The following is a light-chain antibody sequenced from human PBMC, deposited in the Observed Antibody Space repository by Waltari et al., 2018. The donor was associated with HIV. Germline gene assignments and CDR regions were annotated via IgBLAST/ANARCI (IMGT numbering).Light chain of an antibody. CDR3: CSYAGSYTFGV. J-gene: IGLJ1*01. CDR1: SSDVGCYNY. V-gene: IGLV2-11*01. Sequence: QSALTQPRSVSGSPGPSVTISCTGTSSDVGCYNYVSCYQQHPGKAPKLRIYDVSKRPSGVPDRFSGSKSGNTASLTISGLQAEDEADYYCCSYAGSYTFGVFGTGTKVTVL. CDR2: DVS.